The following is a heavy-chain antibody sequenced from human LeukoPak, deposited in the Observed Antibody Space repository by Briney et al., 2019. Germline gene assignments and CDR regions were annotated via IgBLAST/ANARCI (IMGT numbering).Heavy chain of an antibody. Sequence: PGGSLRLSCAASGFAFRNAWMNWVRQAPGKGLEWVSAISGSGGSTYYADSVKGRFTISRDNSKNTLYLQMNSLRAEDTAVYYCANVVTAKYWGQGTLVTVSS. J-gene: IGHJ4*02. D-gene: IGHD2-21*02. CDR2: ISGSGGST. CDR1: GFAFRNAW. V-gene: IGHV3-23*01. CDR3: ANVVTAKY.